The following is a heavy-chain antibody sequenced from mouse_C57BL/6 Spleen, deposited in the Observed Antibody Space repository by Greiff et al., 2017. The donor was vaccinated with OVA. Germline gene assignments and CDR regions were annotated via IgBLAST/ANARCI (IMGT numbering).Heavy chain of an antibody. CDR3: TTKDYYSNYFDY. CDR2: IDPENGDT. CDR1: GFNIKDDY. J-gene: IGHJ2*01. Sequence: EVQLQQSGAELVRPGASVKLSCTASGFNIKDDYMHWVKQRPEQGLEWIGWIDPENGDTEYASKFQGKATITADTSSNTAYLQLSSLTSEDTAVYYCTTKDYYSNYFDYWGQGTTLTVSS. D-gene: IGHD2-5*01. V-gene: IGHV14-4*01.